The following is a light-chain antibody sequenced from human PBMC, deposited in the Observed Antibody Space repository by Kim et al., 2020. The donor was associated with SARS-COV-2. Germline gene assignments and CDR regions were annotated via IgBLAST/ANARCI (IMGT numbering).Light chain of an antibody. CDR2: KAS. CDR1: QSISTS. J-gene: IGKJ5*01. Sequence: DIQMTQSPSTLSASVGDRVTITCWASQSISTSLAWYQQKPGKATKVLIYKASSLESGVPSRFSGSGSGTVFTLTINSLQPDDFATYYCQQYNIYPITFGLGTRLEIK. CDR3: QQYNIYPIT. V-gene: IGKV1-5*03.